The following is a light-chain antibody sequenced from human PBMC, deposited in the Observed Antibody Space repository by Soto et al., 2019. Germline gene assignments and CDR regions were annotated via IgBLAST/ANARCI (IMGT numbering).Light chain of an antibody. Sequence: QPVLTQPASVSGSPGQSITISCTETSSDIGGYNYVSWYQHHPGKAPKLMIYEVSNRPSGVSNRFSGSKSGNTASLTISGLQAEDEADYYCTSYTRISTLVFGTGTKVTVL. CDR2: EVS. CDR3: TSYTRISTLV. J-gene: IGLJ1*01. CDR1: SSDIGGYNY. V-gene: IGLV2-14*01.